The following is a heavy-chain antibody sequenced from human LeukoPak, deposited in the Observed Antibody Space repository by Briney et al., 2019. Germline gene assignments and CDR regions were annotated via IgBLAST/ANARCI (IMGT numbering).Heavy chain of an antibody. CDR1: GESFSGYY. Sequence: SETLSLTCAVYGESFSGYYWTWIRQPPGKGLEWIGEINHSGSTNYNSSLKSRVTISVDTSKNHFSLEITSVTAADTAVYYCARGSRVYDRSGFHTWHDYWGHGTLVTVSS. CDR2: INHSGST. V-gene: IGHV4-34*01. D-gene: IGHD3-22*01. J-gene: IGHJ4*03. CDR3: ARGSRVYDRSGFHTWHDY.